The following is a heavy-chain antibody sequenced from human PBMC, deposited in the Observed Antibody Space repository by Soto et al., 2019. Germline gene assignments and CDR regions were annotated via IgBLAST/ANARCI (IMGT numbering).Heavy chain of an antibody. V-gene: IGHV4-31*03. Sequence: SETLSLTCTVSGDSMTTVGYYWTWIRQHPGQGLEWIGFISYSGSTYYSSSLKGRVAISADTSKNQFSLKLNSVTAADTAVYYCTRGEYWGQGTPVTVAS. CDR3: TRGEY. J-gene: IGHJ4*02. CDR2: ISYSGST. CDR1: GDSMTTVGYY. D-gene: IGHD3-16*01.